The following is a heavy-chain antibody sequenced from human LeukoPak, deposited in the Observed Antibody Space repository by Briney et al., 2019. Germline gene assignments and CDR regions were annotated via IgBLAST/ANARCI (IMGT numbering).Heavy chain of an antibody. D-gene: IGHD6-13*01. J-gene: IGHJ5*02. V-gene: IGHV3-30*02. Sequence: GGSLRLSCAASGYTFSDYGMHWVRQAPGKGLEWVAFIRNDGSNDYYPDSVKGRFTISRDNSRNTLYLQMNSLRAEDTAFYYCAKGGSSSHNWFDPWGQGTRVTVSS. CDR3: AKGGSSSHNWFDP. CDR1: GYTFSDYG. CDR2: IRNDGSND.